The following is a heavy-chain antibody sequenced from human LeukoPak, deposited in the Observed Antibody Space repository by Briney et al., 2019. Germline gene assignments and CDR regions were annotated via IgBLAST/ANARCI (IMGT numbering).Heavy chain of an antibody. CDR3: AREAPSIAAALDY. Sequence: SETLSLTCTVSGGSISSGGYYWSWIRQHPGKGLEWIGYIYYSGSTYYNPSLKSRVTISVDTSKNQFSLKLSSVTAADTAAYYCAREAPSIAAALDYWGQGTLVTVSS. D-gene: IGHD6-13*01. J-gene: IGHJ4*02. CDR1: GGSISSGGYY. CDR2: IYYSGST. V-gene: IGHV4-31*03.